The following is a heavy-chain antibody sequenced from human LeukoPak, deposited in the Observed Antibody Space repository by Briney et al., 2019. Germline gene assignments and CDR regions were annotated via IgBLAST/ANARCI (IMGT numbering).Heavy chain of an antibody. CDR1: GFTFSSYS. D-gene: IGHD6-13*01. V-gene: IGHV3-21*01. CDR2: ISSSSSYI. CDR3: ARGPPTTYSSSWFNYKYNMDV. J-gene: IGHJ6*03. Sequence: PGGSLRLSCGASGFTFSSYSMNWVRQAPGKGLEWVSSISSSSSYIYYADSVKGRFTISRDNAKNSLYLQMNSLRAEDTAVYHCARGPPTTYSSSWFNYKYNMDVWGKGTTVTVSS.